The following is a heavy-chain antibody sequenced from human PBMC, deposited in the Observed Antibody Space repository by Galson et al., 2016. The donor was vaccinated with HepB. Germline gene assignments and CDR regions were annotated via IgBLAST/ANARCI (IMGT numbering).Heavy chain of an antibody. J-gene: IGHJ4*02. Sequence: TLSLTCTVSGASISSSDYYWSWIRQSAGKGLEWIGRIYKNGGTNYNPSLSSRVSISLDTSKNQFSLKLNSVTAADTAVYFCAREAVAYDPNLDYWGQGSLVTVSS. V-gene: IGHV4-61*02. D-gene: IGHD4-23*01. CDR2: IYKNGGT. CDR3: AREAVAYDPNLDY. CDR1: GASISSSDYY.